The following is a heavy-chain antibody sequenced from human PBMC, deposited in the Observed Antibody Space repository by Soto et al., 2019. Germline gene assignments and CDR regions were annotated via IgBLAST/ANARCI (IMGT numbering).Heavy chain of an antibody. J-gene: IGHJ4*02. D-gene: IGHD6-13*01. CDR1: GFTFSSYA. CDR3: AKAGSSSWFHPYFDY. V-gene: IGHV3-23*01. CDR2: ISGSGGST. Sequence: PGGSLRLSCAASGFTFSSYAMSWVRQAPGKGLEWVSAISGSGGSTYYADSVKGRFTTSRDNSKNTLYLQMNSLRAEDTAVYYCAKAGSSSWFHPYFDYWGQGTLVTVSS.